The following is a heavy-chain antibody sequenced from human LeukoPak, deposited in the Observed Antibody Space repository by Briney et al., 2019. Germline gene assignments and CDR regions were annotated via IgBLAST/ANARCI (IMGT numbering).Heavy chain of an antibody. Sequence: ASVKVSCKASGYTFTGYYMHWVRQAPGQGLEWMGRINPNSGGTNYAQKFQGRVTMTRDTSISTAYMELSRLRSDDTAVYYCARDFIAVAGTADYWAREPWSPSPQ. J-gene: IGHJ4*02. CDR1: GYTFTGYY. V-gene: IGHV1-2*06. D-gene: IGHD6-19*01. CDR2: INPNSGGT. CDR3: ARDFIAVAGTADY.